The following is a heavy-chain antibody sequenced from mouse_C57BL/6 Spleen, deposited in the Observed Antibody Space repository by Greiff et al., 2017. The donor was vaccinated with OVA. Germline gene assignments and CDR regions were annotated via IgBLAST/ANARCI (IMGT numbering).Heavy chain of an antibody. Sequence: QVQLQQSGAELVKPGASVKISCKASGYAFSSYWMNWVKQRPGKGLEWIGQIYPGDGDTNYNGKFKGKATLTADKSSSTAYMQLSSLTSEDSAVYFCAREERETGAFAYWGQGTLVTVSA. CDR3: AREERETGAFAY. CDR2: IYPGDGDT. CDR1: GYAFSSYW. D-gene: IGHD1-1*02. J-gene: IGHJ3*01. V-gene: IGHV1-80*01.